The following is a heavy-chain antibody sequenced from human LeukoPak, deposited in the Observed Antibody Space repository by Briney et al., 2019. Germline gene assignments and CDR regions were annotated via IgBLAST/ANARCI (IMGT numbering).Heavy chain of an antibody. Sequence: GASVTVTFKSSGYTFTIYGISWVRQAPGQGLEGMGGISAYSGNTNYSQRLQGRVTMTTDTSTSTAYMELRSLRSDDTAVYYCAREEYSSSWRVAGETYYYYYGMDVWGEGTTVTVPS. D-gene: IGHD6-13*01. CDR1: GYTFTIYG. V-gene: IGHV1-18*04. CDR3: AREEYSSSWRVAGETYYYYYGMDV. CDR2: ISAYSGNT. J-gene: IGHJ6*04.